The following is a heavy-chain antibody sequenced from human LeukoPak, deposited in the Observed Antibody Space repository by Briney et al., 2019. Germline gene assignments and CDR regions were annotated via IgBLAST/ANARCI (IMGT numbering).Heavy chain of an antibody. CDR1: GITFRSSS. CDR3: AQPDF. CDR2: IRFDGSTK. J-gene: IGHJ4*02. V-gene: IGHV3-30*02. Sequence: QPGGSRRLSCVASGITFRSSSMHWVRQAPSKGLEWLAFIRFDGSTKYYADSVKGRFTVSRDNSKSTLYLQMNSLRAEDTAVYYCAQPDFWGQGTLVTVSS.